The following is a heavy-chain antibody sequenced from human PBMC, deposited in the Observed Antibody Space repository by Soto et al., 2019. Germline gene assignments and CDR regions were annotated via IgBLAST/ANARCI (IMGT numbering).Heavy chain of an antibody. V-gene: IGHV3-23*01. Sequence: EVQLLESGGGLVQPGGSLRLSCAASGFTFSSYAMSWVRQAPGKGLEWVSAISGSGGSTYYADSVKGRFTISRDNSKNTLYLQMNSLRAEDTAVYYCAKDRAGTDFLYYYGMDVWGQGTKVTVSS. CDR3: AKDRAGTDFLYYYGMDV. CDR1: GFTFSSYA. D-gene: IGHD6-13*01. CDR2: ISGSGGST. J-gene: IGHJ6*02.